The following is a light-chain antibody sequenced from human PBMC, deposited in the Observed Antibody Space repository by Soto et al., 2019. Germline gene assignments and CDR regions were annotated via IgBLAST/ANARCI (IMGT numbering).Light chain of an antibody. Sequence: EIVLTQSPGTLSLSPGERATLSCRASQSVSDSSLAWYHQKPGQDPRLLIYGASRRATGIPYTFSGSGSGTDFTLTISTLQSEDFAVYYCQQYSNWPLTFGGGTKVEIK. CDR3: QQYSNWPLT. CDR2: GAS. J-gene: IGKJ4*01. CDR1: QSVSDSS. V-gene: IGKV3-20*01.